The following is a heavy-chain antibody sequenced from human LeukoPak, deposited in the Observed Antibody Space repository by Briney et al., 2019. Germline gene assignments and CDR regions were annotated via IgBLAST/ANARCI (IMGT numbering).Heavy chain of an antibody. D-gene: IGHD3-22*01. J-gene: IGHJ4*02. CDR2: INPNSGGT. CDR3: ARVIGYYYDSSGDY. CDR1: GYTFTGYY. Sequence: ASVKVSCKASGYTFTGYYTHWVRQAPGQGLEWMGWINPNSGGTNYAQKFQGRVTMTRDTSISTAYMELSRLRSDDTAVYYCARVIGYYYDSSGDYWGQGTLVTVSS. V-gene: IGHV1-2*02.